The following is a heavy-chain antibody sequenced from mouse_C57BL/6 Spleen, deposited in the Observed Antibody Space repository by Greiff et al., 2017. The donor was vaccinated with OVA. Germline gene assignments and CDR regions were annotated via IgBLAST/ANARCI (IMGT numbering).Heavy chain of an antibody. CDR3: VRHGNRGYAMDY. Sequence: DAGGGLVQPKGSLKLSCAASGFSFNTYAMNWVRQAPGKGLEWVARIRSKSNNYATYYADSVKDRFTISRDDSESMLYLQMNNLKTEDTAMYYCVRHGNRGYAMDYWGQGTSVTVSS. CDR2: IRSKSNNYAT. D-gene: IGHD2-14*01. V-gene: IGHV10-1*01. CDR1: GFSFNTYA. J-gene: IGHJ4*01.